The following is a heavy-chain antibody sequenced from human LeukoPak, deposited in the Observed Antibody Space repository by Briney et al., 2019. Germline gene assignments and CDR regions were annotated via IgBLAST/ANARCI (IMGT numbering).Heavy chain of an antibody. CDR1: GGTFSSYA. Sequence: ASVKVSRKASGGTFSSYAISWVRQAPGQGLEWMGIINPSGGSTSYAQKFQGRVTMTRDMSTSTDYMELSSLRSEDTAVYYCARDNSVEDTAWWFDPWGQGTLVTVSS. CDR2: INPSGGST. CDR3: ARDNSVEDTAWWFDP. V-gene: IGHV1-46*01. D-gene: IGHD4-23*01. J-gene: IGHJ5*02.